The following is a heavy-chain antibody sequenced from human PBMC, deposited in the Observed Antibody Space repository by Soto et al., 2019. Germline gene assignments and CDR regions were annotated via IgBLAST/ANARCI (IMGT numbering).Heavy chain of an antibody. CDR2: IYYSGST. Sequence: SETLSLTCTVSGGSISSGGYYWSWIRQHPGKGLEWIGYIYYSGSTYYNPSLKSRVTISVDTSKNQFSLKLSSVTAADTAVYYCARERVSTVTTNAFDIWGQGTMVTVSS. J-gene: IGHJ3*02. CDR1: GGSISSGGYY. V-gene: IGHV4-31*03. D-gene: IGHD4-17*01. CDR3: ARERVSTVTTNAFDI.